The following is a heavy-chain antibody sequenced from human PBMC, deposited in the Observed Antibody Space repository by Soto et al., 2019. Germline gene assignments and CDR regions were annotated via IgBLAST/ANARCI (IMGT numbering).Heavy chain of an antibody. CDR1: GGSISSYY. CDR3: ARDGEIGVDY. D-gene: IGHD3-22*01. Sequence: SETLSLTCTASGGSISSYYWSWIRQPPGKGLEWIGYIYYSGSTNYNPSLKSRVTISVDTSKNQFSLKLSSVTAADTAVYYCARDGEIGVDYWGQGTLVTVSS. V-gene: IGHV4-59*01. CDR2: IYYSGST. J-gene: IGHJ4*02.